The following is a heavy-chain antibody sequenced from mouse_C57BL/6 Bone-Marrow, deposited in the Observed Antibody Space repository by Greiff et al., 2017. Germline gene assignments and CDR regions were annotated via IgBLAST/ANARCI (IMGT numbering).Heavy chain of an antibody. CDR2: IDPETGGT. CDR1: GYTFTDYE. CDR3: TNYDGSSYRESRDY. D-gene: IGHD1-1*01. Sequence: QVQLQQSGAELVRPGASVTLSCKASGYTFTDYEMHWVKQTPVHGLEWIGAIDPETGGTAYNQKFKGKAILTADKSSSTAYMELRSLTSEDSAVYYCTNYDGSSYRESRDYWGQGTTLTVSS. J-gene: IGHJ2*01. V-gene: IGHV1-15*01.